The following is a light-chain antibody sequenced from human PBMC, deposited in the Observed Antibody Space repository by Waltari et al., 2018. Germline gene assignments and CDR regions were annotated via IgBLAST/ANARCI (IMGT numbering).Light chain of an antibody. J-gene: IGLJ1*01. V-gene: IGLV2-14*01. CDR2: DVT. Sequence: QSALTQPASVSGSPGQSITISCTGTSSDVGGYNFVSWYQQHPGKAPKLLIYDVTERPSGVSHRFSGSKSGNTASLTISGLQAEDESDYYCSSYTSTSSYVFGAETKVTVL. CDR1: SSDVGGYNF. CDR3: SSYTSTSSYV.